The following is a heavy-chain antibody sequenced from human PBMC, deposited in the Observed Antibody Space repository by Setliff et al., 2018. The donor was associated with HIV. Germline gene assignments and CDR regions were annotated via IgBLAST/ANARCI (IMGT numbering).Heavy chain of an antibody. CDR2: FNPSGDST. Sequence: ASVKVSCKASGYTFTSYYVHWVRQAPGQGLEWMGIFNPSGDSTAYAQKFQGRVTMTRDTSTSTVYMELSRLRSDDTAVYYCARGGYHGFGSYGDYWGQGTLVTVSS. V-gene: IGHV1-46*01. CDR1: GYTFTSYY. D-gene: IGHD3-10*01. CDR3: ARGGYHGFGSYGDY. J-gene: IGHJ4*02.